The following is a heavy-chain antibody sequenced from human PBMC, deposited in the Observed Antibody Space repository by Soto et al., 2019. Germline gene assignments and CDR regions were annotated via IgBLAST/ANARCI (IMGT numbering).Heavy chain of an antibody. J-gene: IGHJ4*02. CDR1: GGSFSGYY. D-gene: IGHD3-22*01. V-gene: IGHV4-34*01. Sequence: QVQLQQWGAGLLKPSETLSLTCAVYGGSFSGYYWSWIRQPPGKGLEWIGEINHSGSTNYNPSLKSRVTISVDTSKNQFSLKLSSVTAADTAVYYCARSTFERSSGNDYWGQGTLVTVSS. CDR2: INHSGST. CDR3: ARSTFERSSGNDY.